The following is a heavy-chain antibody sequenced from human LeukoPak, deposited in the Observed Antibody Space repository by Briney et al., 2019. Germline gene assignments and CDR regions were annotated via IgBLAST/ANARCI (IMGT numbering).Heavy chain of an antibody. CDR2: INPSGGST. V-gene: IGHV1-46*01. CDR1: GYTFTSYY. Sequence: ASVTVSFKASGYTFTSYYMHWVRQAPGRGLEWMGIINPSGGSTSYAQKFQGRVTMTRDTSTSTVYMELSSLRSEDTAVYYCARERREGYGFGIDYWGQGTLVTVSS. CDR3: ARERREGYGFGIDY. D-gene: IGHD5-18*01. J-gene: IGHJ4*02.